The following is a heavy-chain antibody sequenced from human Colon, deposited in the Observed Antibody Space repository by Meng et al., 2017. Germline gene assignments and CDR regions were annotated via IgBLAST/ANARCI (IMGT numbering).Heavy chain of an antibody. D-gene: IGHD3-10*01. CDR3: ARDRGEVNDY. Sequence: GESLKISCAASGFTFSSYGMHWVRQAPGKGLEWVSYISSSGSTIYYADSVKGRFTISRDNAKNSLYLQMNSLRAEDTAVYYCARDRGEVNDYWGQGTLVTVSS. V-gene: IGHV3-48*04. CDR1: GFTFSSYG. CDR2: ISSSGSTI. J-gene: IGHJ4*02.